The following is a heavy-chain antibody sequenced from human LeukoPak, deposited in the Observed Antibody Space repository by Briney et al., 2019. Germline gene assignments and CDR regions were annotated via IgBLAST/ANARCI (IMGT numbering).Heavy chain of an antibody. V-gene: IGHV3-7*01. CDR1: GFTLSRYW. Sequence: GGSLRLSGAPSGFTLSRYWMSWVRQAPGKGLEWVANINEDGGERHYVDTVKGRFTISRDNAKNSLYLQMNSLRAEDTAVYYCARGGNLENWGRGTLVTVSS. CDR3: ARGGNLEN. D-gene: IGHD1-14*01. CDR2: INEDGGER. J-gene: IGHJ4*02.